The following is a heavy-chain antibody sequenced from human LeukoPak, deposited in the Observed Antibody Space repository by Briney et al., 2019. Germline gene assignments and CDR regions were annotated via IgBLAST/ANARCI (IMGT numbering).Heavy chain of an antibody. D-gene: IGHD3-9*01. V-gene: IGHV3-23*01. J-gene: IGHJ4*02. Sequence: GGSLRLSCAASGFTFSSYSMNWVRQAPGKGLEWVSGISGSGGSTYYADSVKGRFTISRDNSKNTLDLQMNSLRAEDTAVYYCAKDTHHILTGYYRIDWGQGTLVTVSS. CDR1: GFTFSSYS. CDR2: ISGSGGST. CDR3: AKDTHHILTGYYRID.